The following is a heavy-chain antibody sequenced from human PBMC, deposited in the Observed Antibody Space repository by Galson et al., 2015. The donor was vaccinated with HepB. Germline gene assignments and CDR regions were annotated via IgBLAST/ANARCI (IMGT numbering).Heavy chain of an antibody. CDR2: ISAYNGNT. CDR3: ARLIAAAGDFDY. J-gene: IGHJ4*02. Sequence: SVKVSCKASGYTFTSYGISWVRQAPGQGLEWMGWISAYNGNTNYAQKLQGRVTMTTDTSTSTAYMELRSLRPDDTAVYYCARLIAAAGDFDYWGQGTLVTVSS. CDR1: GYTFTSYG. V-gene: IGHV1-18*04. D-gene: IGHD6-13*01.